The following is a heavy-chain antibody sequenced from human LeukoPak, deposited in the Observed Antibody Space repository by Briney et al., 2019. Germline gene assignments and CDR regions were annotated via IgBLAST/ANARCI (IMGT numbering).Heavy chain of an antibody. Sequence: PSETLSLTCTVSGGSISSGSYYWSWIRQPAGKGLEWIGRIYTSGSTNYNPSLKSRVTISVDTSKNQFSLKLSSVTAADTAVYYCARDSRRWLRGNFDYWGQGTLVTVSS. CDR2: IYTSGST. J-gene: IGHJ4*02. CDR1: GGSISSGSYY. D-gene: IGHD6-19*01. V-gene: IGHV4-61*02. CDR3: ARDSRRWLRGNFDY.